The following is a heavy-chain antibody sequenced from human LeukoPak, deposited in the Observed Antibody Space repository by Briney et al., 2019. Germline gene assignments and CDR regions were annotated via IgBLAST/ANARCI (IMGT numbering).Heavy chain of an antibody. CDR1: GGSISSSSYY. D-gene: IGHD1-26*01. CDR3: ARGGNGGSNYYHYGMDV. V-gene: IGHV4-39*07. J-gene: IGHJ6*02. Sequence: PSETLSLTCTVSGGSISSSSYYWDWIRQPPGKGLEWIGSIYYSGTTYYNPSLKSRVTISIDAAKNQFSLKLSSVTAADTAVYYCARGGNGGSNYYHYGMDVWGQGTTVTVSS. CDR2: IYYSGTT.